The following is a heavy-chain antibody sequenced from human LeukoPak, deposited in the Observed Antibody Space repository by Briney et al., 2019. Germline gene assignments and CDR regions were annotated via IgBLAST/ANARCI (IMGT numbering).Heavy chain of an antibody. CDR3: ASTLAGYCSSTSCLYFDY. V-gene: IGHV4-38-2*01. D-gene: IGHD2-2*03. Sequence: SETLSLTCAVSGYSISSGYYWGWIRQPPGKGLEWIGSIYHSGSTYYNPSLKSRVTISVDTSKNQFSLKLSSVTAADTAVYYCASTLAGYCSSTSCLYFDYWGQGTLVAVSS. CDR1: GYSISSGYY. J-gene: IGHJ4*02. CDR2: IYHSGST.